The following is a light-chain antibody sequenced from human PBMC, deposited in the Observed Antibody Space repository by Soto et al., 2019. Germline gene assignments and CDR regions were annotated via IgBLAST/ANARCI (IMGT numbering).Light chain of an antibody. Sequence: EIVLTQSPGTLSLSPGERAALSCRASQSVSSTYLAWYQQKQGQAPRLLIYVASSRATGIPDRFSGSVSGTNFTLTISRLKPEDLAVDYCQQYGSSQTFGRGTKVEIK. CDR1: QSVSSTY. J-gene: IGKJ4*01. CDR3: QQYGSSQT. CDR2: VAS. V-gene: IGKV3-20*01.